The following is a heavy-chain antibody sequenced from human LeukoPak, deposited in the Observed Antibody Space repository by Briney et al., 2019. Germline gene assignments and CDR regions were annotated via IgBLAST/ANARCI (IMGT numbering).Heavy chain of an antibody. CDR1: GFSFSSHG. CDR3: AKGLGWELGDGFTFDI. J-gene: IGHJ3*02. D-gene: IGHD1-26*01. Sequence: GGSLRLSCAASGFSFSSHGMHWVRQAPGKGREWVTFIRFNGNTKYYLDSVKGRFTISRDNAKNSLYLQMNSLRAEDTALYYCAKGLGWELGDGFTFDIWGQGTMVTVSS. CDR2: IRFNGNTK. V-gene: IGHV3-30*02.